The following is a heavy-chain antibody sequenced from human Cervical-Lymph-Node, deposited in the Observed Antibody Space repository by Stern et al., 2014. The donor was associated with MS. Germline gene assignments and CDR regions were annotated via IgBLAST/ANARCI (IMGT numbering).Heavy chain of an antibody. CDR2: INPHTGDT. CDR1: GYTFLGFY. V-gene: IGHV1-2*02. CDR3: KRPDIGTKGTNFHY. J-gene: IGHJ1*01. D-gene: IGHD1/OR15-1a*01. Sequence: QDQLVQSGAEVKKPGASVTVSCKTSGYTFLGFYIHWVRQVPGQGPEWMGWINPHTGDTNYAPKFQGRVTMTSDASINTSYMQLSGLTSDDRAIYYCKRPDIGTKGTNFHYWGQGTLIVVSS.